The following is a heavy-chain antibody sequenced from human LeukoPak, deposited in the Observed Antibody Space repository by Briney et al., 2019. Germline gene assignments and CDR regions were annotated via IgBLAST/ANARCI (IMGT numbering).Heavy chain of an antibody. Sequence: GGSLRLSCAASGFTLSSYAMSWVRQAPGKGLEWVSAISDTGNTYHADSVKGRFTISRDSSKNTLFLQMNSLKTEDTAVYYCTTASGYDYYYYYYMDVWGKGTTVTISS. J-gene: IGHJ6*03. V-gene: IGHV3-23*01. CDR1: GFTLSSYA. CDR2: ISDTGNT. CDR3: TTASGYDYYYYYYMDV. D-gene: IGHD5-12*01.